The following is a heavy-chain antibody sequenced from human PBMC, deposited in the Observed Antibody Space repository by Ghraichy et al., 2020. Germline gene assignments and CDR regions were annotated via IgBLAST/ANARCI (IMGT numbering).Heavy chain of an antibody. J-gene: IGHJ4*02. D-gene: IGHD3-22*01. CDR1: GVSISSYY. CDR3: ARSGYYDSSGLRETFDFDF. V-gene: IGHV4-59*08. CDR2: IFYSGST. Sequence: SETLSLTCTVSGVSISSYYWSWIRQPPGKGLEWIGYIFYSGSTNYNPSLKSRVTISVDTSKNQFSLKLSSVTAADTAVYYCARSGYYDSSGLRETFDFDFWGQGTRVTVSS.